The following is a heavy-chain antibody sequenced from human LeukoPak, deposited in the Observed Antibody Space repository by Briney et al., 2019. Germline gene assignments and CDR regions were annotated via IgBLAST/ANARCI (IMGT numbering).Heavy chain of an antibody. CDR2: VYYGGST. V-gene: IGHV4-61*03. CDR3: ARVSIPESGAYVS. D-gene: IGHD3-16*01. CDR1: GDSVSSSNYY. J-gene: IGHJ4*02. Sequence: SETLSLTCAVSGDSVSSSNYYWSWIRQPPGKGLEWIGYVYYGGSTTYDSSLKSQVTMSVDTSKNHFSLRLTSVTAADTATYYCARVSIPESGAYVSWGQGTLVTVSS.